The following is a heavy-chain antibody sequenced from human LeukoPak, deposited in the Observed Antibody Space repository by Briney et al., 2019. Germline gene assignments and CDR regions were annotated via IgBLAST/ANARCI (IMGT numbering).Heavy chain of an antibody. CDR3: ARVRSGTYFDY. J-gene: IGHJ4*02. CDR1: GFTFSSNW. D-gene: IGHD1-26*01. V-gene: IGHV3-7*05. CDR2: IKEDGSEK. Sequence: GGSLRLSCVASGFTFSSNWMSWVRQAPGRGLEWVADIKEDGSEKYYVDSVKGRFTISRDNAKNSLYLQMNSLRAEDTAVYYCARVRSGTYFDYWGQGTLVTVSS.